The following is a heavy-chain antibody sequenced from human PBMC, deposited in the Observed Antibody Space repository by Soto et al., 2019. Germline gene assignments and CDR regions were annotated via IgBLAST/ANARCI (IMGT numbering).Heavy chain of an antibody. CDR2: IYHSGST. J-gene: IGHJ5*02. CDR1: GGSISSSNW. CDR3: ARDPGRVYYDSSGYSTYNWFDP. V-gene: IGHV4-4*02. D-gene: IGHD3-22*01. Sequence: SETLSLTCAVSGGSISSSNWWSWVRQPPGKGLEWIGEIYHSGSTNYNPSLKSRVTISVDKSKNQFSLKLSSVTAADTAVYYCARDPGRVYYDSSGYSTYNWFDPWGQGTLVTVSS.